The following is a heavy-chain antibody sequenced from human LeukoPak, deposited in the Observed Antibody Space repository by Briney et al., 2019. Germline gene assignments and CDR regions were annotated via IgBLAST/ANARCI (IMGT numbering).Heavy chain of an antibody. CDR3: ARGGAAAGTDWFDL. CDR2: MNPNSGNT. Sequence: ASVKVSCKASGYTFTSYDINWVRQATGQGLEWMGWMNPNSGNTGYAQKFQGRVTFTRNTSISTAYMELSSLRSEDTAVYYCARGGAAAGTDWFDLWGQGTLVTVSS. J-gene: IGHJ5*02. D-gene: IGHD6-13*01. CDR1: GYTFTSYD. V-gene: IGHV1-8*01.